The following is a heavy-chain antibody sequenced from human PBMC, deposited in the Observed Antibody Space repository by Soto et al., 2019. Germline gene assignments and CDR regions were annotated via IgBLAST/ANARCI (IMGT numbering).Heavy chain of an antibody. J-gene: IGHJ4*02. Sequence: EVQLLESGGGLVQPGGSLRLSCAASGFTFSSYAMSWVRQAPGKGLEWVSAISGSGGSTYYADSVKGRFTISRDNSKNTLYLNMNSLRAEDTAVYYCAKGIHVAYSGYPDYWGQGTLVTVS. V-gene: IGHV3-23*01. CDR1: GFTFSSYA. D-gene: IGHD5-12*01. CDR2: ISGSGGST. CDR3: AKGIHVAYSGYPDY.